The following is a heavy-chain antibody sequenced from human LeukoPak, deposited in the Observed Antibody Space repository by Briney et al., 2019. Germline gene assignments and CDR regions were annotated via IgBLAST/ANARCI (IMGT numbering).Heavy chain of an antibody. V-gene: IGHV3-30*18. Sequence: PGRSLRLSCAASGVTFSSYGMHWVRQAPGKGLEWVAVISYDGSNEYYADSVKGRFTISRDNSKNTLYLQMNSLRTEDTAIYYCAKEHVVVITIRYFQHWGQGTLVTVSS. D-gene: IGHD3-22*01. CDR3: AKEHVVVITIRYFQH. CDR2: ISYDGSNE. CDR1: GVTFSSYG. J-gene: IGHJ1*01.